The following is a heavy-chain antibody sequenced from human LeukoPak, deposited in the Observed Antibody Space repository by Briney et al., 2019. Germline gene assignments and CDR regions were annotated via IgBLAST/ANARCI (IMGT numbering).Heavy chain of an antibody. J-gene: IGHJ4*02. Sequence: SETLSLTCTVSGGSISSNSYYWGWIRQPPGKGLEWIGSMYYSGRTYYNPSLKSRVTISVDTSKNQFSLKLSSVTAADTAVYYCARAGGGDVRAFDYWGQGTLVTVSS. D-gene: IGHD2-21*02. CDR3: ARAGGGDVRAFDY. CDR2: MYYSGRT. CDR1: GGSISSNSYY. V-gene: IGHV4-39*07.